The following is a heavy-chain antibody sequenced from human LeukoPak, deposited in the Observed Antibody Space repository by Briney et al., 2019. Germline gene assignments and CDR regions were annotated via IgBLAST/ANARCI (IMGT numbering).Heavy chain of an antibody. CDR1: GGSISSSNW. V-gene: IGHV4-4*02. D-gene: IGHD2-21*02. J-gene: IGHJ3*02. CDR2: IYHSGST. Sequence: NPSGTLSLTCAVSGGSISSSNWWSWVRQPPGKGLEWIGEIYHSGSTNYNPSLKSRVTISVDKSKNQFSLKLSSVTAADTAVYYCARDRPGDRYAFDIWGQGTMVTVSS. CDR3: ARDRPGDRYAFDI.